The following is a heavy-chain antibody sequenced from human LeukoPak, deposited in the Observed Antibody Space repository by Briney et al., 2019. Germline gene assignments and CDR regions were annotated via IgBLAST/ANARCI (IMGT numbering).Heavy chain of an antibody. CDR2: ISYDGSNK. V-gene: IGHV3-30*18. CDR1: GFTFSSYG. CDR3: AKEGGLNPPKWELLDYFDY. D-gene: IGHD1-26*01. J-gene: IGHJ4*02. Sequence: GGSLRLSCAASGFTFSSYGMHWVRQAPGKGLEWVAVISYDGSNKYHADSVKGRFTISRDNSKNTLYLQMNSLRAEDTAVYYCAKEGGLNPPKWELLDYFDYWGQGTLVTVSS.